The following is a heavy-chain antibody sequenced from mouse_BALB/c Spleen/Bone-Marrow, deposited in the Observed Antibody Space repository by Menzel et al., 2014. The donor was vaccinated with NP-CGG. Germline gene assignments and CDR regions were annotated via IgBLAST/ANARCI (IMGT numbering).Heavy chain of an antibody. Sequence: DVQLVESGGGLVKSGGSLKLSCAASGFTFNSYGMSWVRQTPEKRLEWVATISRGGSYTFYPDSVKGRFTISRDNAKNNLYLQLSSLRSEDTALYYCARHAYYDQTEVSFVYWGQGTLVTVSA. CDR2: ISRGGSYT. J-gene: IGHJ3*01. CDR3: ARHAYYDQTEVSFVY. D-gene: IGHD2-4*01. V-gene: IGHV5-9-2*01. CDR1: GFTFNSYG.